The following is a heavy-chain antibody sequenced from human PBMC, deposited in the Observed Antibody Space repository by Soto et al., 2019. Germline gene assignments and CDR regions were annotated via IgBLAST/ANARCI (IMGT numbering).Heavy chain of an antibody. CDR1: GFTFGNYG. Sequence: SGGSLRLSCTGSGFTFGNYGMHWVRQAPGKGLEWVASTSYDGNNKYYADSLKGRFTISRDNSKKMVYLQMTSLGPEDTAVYYCATGGGSARDFDYWGQGALVTVSS. J-gene: IGHJ4*02. CDR3: ATGGGSARDFDY. D-gene: IGHD1-26*01. V-gene: IGHV3-30*03. CDR2: TSYDGNNK.